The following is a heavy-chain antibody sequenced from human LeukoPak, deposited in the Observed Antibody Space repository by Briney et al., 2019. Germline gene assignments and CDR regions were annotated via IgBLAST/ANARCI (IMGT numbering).Heavy chain of an antibody. D-gene: IGHD1-26*01. CDR1: GFTFSSYA. J-gene: IGHJ4*02. CDR2: ISASGVNT. V-gene: IGHV3-23*01. CDR3: AKDRSGNYYGTLDY. Sequence: GGSLRLSCAASGFTFSSYALSWVRQSPERGLEWVSAISASGVNTYYADSVKGRFTISRDNSKNTLFLQMNSLRAEDTAIYYYAKDRSGNYYGTLDYWGQGTLVTVSS.